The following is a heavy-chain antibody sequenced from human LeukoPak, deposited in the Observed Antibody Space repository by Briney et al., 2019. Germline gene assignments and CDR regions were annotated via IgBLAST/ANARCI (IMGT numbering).Heavy chain of an antibody. J-gene: IGHJ4*02. Sequence: PSETLSLTCTVSGVSISSYYWSWIRQPPGKGMEWIGYIYYSGSTNYNTSLKSRVTISVDTSKNQFSLKLSSVTAADTAVYYCARDPPPAYDSSGYYLGYWGQGTLVTVSS. D-gene: IGHD3-22*01. CDR1: GVSISSYY. V-gene: IGHV4-59*01. CDR3: ARDPPPAYDSSGYYLGY. CDR2: IYYSGST.